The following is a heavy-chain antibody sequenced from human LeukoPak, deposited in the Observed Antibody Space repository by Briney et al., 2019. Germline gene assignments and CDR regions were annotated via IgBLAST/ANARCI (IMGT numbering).Heavy chain of an antibody. CDR3: AREGSEGYSYGFMDV. CDR1: GFTFSSYS. D-gene: IGHD5-18*01. J-gene: IGHJ6*03. Sequence: GGSLRLSCAASGFTFSSYSMNWVRQAPGKGLEWVSSIGSSSSYIYYADSVKGRFTISRDNAKNSLYLQMNSLRAEDTAVYYCAREGSEGYSYGFMDVWGKGTTVTVSS. CDR2: IGSSSSYI. V-gene: IGHV3-21*01.